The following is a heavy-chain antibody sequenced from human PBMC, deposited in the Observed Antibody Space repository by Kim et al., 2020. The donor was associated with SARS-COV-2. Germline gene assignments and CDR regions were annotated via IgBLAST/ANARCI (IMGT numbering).Heavy chain of an antibody. D-gene: IGHD3-9*01. V-gene: IGHV1-18*01. Sequence: ASVKVSCKASGYTFTSYGISWVRQAPGQGLEWMGWISAYNGNTNYAQKLQGRVTMTTETSTSTAYMELRSLRSDDTAVYYCARATRNYDILTGPSPTDYWGQGTLVTVSS. CDR2: ISAYNGNT. J-gene: IGHJ4*02. CDR1: GYTFTSYG. CDR3: ARATRNYDILTGPSPTDY.